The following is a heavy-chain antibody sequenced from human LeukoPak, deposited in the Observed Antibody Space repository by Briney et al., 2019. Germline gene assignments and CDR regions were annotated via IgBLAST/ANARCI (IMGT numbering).Heavy chain of an antibody. V-gene: IGHV3-11*06. CDR2: ISGSSSYT. D-gene: IGHD4-17*01. Sequence: GGSLRLACAASGFTFSSYWMSWIRQAPGKGLEWVSYISGSSSYTNYVDSVKGRFTISRDNAKNSLYLQMNSLRVEDTAVYYCARGDYVGYWGQGTLVTVSS. J-gene: IGHJ4*02. CDR1: GFTFSSYW. CDR3: ARGDYVGY.